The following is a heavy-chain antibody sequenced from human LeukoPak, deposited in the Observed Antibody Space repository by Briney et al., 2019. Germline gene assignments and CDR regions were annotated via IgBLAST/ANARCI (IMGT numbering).Heavy chain of an antibody. J-gene: IGHJ4*02. D-gene: IGHD3-3*01. Sequence: GGSLRLSCAASGFTFSRYGMHWVRQAPGKGLEYVSAISSNGGSTYYANSVKGRFTISRDNSKNTLYLQMGSLRAEDMAVYYCARVQGYYDFWSGPFDYWGQGTLVTVSS. CDR1: GFTFSRYG. CDR2: ISSNGGST. V-gene: IGHV3-64*01. CDR3: ARVQGYYDFWSGPFDY.